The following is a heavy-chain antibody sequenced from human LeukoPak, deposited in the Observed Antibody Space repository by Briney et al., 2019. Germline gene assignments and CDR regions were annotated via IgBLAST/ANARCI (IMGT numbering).Heavy chain of an antibody. CDR2: ISFSGRST. D-gene: IGHD1-26*01. J-gene: IGHJ4*02. V-gene: IGHV3-23*01. CDR1: GFTFSDYA. Sequence: GGSLRLSCAASGFTFSDYAMSWVRQAPGKGLEWVLGISFSGRSTNYADSVKGRFIISRDNSNNTLYLQMNSLRAEDTAVYYCAKDREKAVGATIFDHWGQGTLVTVSS. CDR3: AKDREKAVGATIFDH.